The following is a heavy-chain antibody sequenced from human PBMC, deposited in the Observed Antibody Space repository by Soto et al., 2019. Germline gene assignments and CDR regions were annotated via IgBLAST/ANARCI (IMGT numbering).Heavy chain of an antibody. CDR1: GCSISSYY. CDR2: IYYSGST. Sequence: PSETLSLTCTVSGCSISSYYWSWIRQPPGKGLEWIGYIYYSGSTNYNPSLKSRVTISVDTSKNQFSLKLSSVTAADTAVYYCAGASTNYDILTGYSINWFDPWGQGTLVTVSS. CDR3: AGASTNYDILTGYSINWFDP. J-gene: IGHJ5*02. V-gene: IGHV4-59*01. D-gene: IGHD3-9*01.